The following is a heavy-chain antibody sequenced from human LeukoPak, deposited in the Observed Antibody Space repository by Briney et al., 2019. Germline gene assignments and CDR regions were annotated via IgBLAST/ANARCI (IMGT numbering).Heavy chain of an antibody. CDR1: GFTFSSYW. J-gene: IGHJ4*02. CDR3: ARGLGGSSAFFDY. V-gene: IGHV3-7*03. Sequence: GGSLRLSCAASGFTFSSYWMSWVRQAPGKGLEWVANIKQDGSEKYYVDSVKGRFTISRDNAKNSLYLQMNSLRAEDTAVYYCARGLGGSSAFFDYWGQGTLVTVSS. D-gene: IGHD2-2*01. CDR2: IKQDGSEK.